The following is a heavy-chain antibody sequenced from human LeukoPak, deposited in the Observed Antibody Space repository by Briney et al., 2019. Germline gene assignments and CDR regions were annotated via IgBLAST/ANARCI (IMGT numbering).Heavy chain of an antibody. CDR2: ISYDGSNK. D-gene: IGHD4-17*01. CDR3: ARSYGDYTSLGY. Sequence: GGSLRLSCAASGFTFSSYAMHWVRQAPGKGLEWVAVISYDGSNKYYADSVKGRFTISRDNSKNTLYLQMNSLGAEDTAVYYCARSYGDYTSLGYWGQGTLVTVSS. CDR1: GFTFSSYA. V-gene: IGHV3-30*04. J-gene: IGHJ4*02.